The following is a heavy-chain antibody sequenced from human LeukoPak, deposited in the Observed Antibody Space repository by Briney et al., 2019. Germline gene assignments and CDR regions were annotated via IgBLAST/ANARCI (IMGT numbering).Heavy chain of an antibody. J-gene: IGHJ3*02. Sequence: GGSLSLSCPASRFTFLNYAMSWVRPAPGKGLEWVSAISNTGGVTYYADSVKGRFTISRDNFKNMLYLQMNSLRAEDTALYYCVKGAFGAFDIWGQGTMVTVSS. CDR1: RFTFLNYA. D-gene: IGHD3-10*01. CDR3: VKGAFGAFDI. CDR2: ISNTGGVT. V-gene: IGHV3-23*01.